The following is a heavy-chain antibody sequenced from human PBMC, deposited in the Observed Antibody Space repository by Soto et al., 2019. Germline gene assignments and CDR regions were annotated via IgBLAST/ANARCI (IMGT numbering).Heavy chain of an antibody. V-gene: IGHV1-24*01. CDR1: GYTLTELS. CDR2: FDPEDGET. J-gene: IGHJ6*02. Sequence: ASVKVSCKVSGYTLTELSMHWVRQAPGKGLEWMGGFDPEDGETIYAQKFQGRVTMTEDTSTDTAYMELSSLRSEDTAVYYCVRAAVRCSSGWFGYYGMDVWGQGTTVTVSS. CDR3: VRAAVRCSSGWFGYYGMDV. D-gene: IGHD6-19*01.